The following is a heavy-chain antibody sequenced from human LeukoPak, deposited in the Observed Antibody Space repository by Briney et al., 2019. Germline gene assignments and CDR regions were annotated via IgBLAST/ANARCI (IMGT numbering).Heavy chain of an antibody. J-gene: IGHJ3*02. CDR3: AREAYYYDSSGYVHDAFDI. CDR1: GFTFSSYA. D-gene: IGHD3-22*01. V-gene: IGHV3-23*01. CDR2: ISGSGGST. Sequence: PGGSLRLSCAASGFTFSSYAMDWVRQAPGKGLEWVSAISGSGGSTYYADSVKGRFTIFRDNSKTTLFLQMNSLRAEDTAVYYCAREAYYYDSSGYVHDAFDIWGQGTVVTVSS.